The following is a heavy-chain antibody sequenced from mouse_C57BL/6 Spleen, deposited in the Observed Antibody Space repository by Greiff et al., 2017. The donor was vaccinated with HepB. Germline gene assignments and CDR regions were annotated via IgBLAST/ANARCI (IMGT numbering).Heavy chain of an antibody. Sequence: QVQLKQPGAELVKPGASVKLSCKASGYTFTSYWMQWVKQRPGQGLEWIGEIDPSDSYTNYNQKFKGKATLTVDTSSSTAYMQLSSLTSEDSAVYYCARRIYDGVYYYSMDYWGQGTSVTVSS. D-gene: IGHD2-3*01. V-gene: IGHV1-50*01. CDR3: ARRIYDGVYYYSMDY. CDR2: IDPSDSYT. CDR1: GYTFTSYW. J-gene: IGHJ4*01.